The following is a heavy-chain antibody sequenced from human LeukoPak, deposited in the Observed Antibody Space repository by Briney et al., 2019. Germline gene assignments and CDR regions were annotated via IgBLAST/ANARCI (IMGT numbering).Heavy chain of an antibody. Sequence: SETLSLTCAVYGGSFSGYYWSWIRQPPGKGLEWIGEINHSGSTNYNPSLKSRVTISVDTSKNQFSLKLSSVTAADTAVYYCARERRYSSGSFRHWGQGTLVTVSS. D-gene: IGHD6-19*01. J-gene: IGHJ1*01. CDR3: ARERRYSSGSFRH. V-gene: IGHV4-34*01. CDR2: INHSGST. CDR1: GGSFSGYY.